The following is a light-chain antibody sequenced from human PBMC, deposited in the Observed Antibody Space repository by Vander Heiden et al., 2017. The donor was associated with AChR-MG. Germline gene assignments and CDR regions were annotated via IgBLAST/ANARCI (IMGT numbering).Light chain of an antibody. Sequence: DIQMTQSSSSLSASVGDRVTITCRASQSISTFLNWYQQKPGKAPNLLISAASSLQSGVPSRFSGSGSGTDFTLTITSLRPEDFATYYCQQTSSTPVTFGGGTKIEIK. V-gene: IGKV1-39*01. J-gene: IGKJ4*01. CDR1: QSISTF. CDR2: AAS. CDR3: QQTSSTPVT.